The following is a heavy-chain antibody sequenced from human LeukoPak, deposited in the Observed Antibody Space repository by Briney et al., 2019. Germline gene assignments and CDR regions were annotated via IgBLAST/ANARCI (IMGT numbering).Heavy chain of an antibody. D-gene: IGHD6-13*01. Sequence: GGSLRLSCAASGFTFSSYWMSWVRQAPGKGLEWVANIKQDGSEKYYVDSVKGRFTISRDNAKNSLYLQMNSLRAEDTAVYYCARGRVSSSSWQSVYYYYLYMDVWGKGSTVTVSS. CDR3: ARGRVSSSSWQSVYYYYLYMDV. CDR2: IKQDGSEK. CDR1: GFTFSSYW. V-gene: IGHV3-7*01. J-gene: IGHJ6*03.